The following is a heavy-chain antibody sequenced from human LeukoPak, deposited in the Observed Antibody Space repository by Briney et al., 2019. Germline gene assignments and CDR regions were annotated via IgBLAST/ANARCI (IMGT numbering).Heavy chain of an antibody. V-gene: IGHV4-39*01. J-gene: IGHJ4*02. D-gene: IGHD2-15*01. CDR3: ARRYCSGGSCYGGVLDY. CDR2: IYYSGST. Sequence: SETLSLTCTVSGGSISSSSYYWGWIRQPPGKGLEWIGSIYYSGSTYYNPSLKSRVTISVDTSKNQFSLKLSSVTAADTAVYYCARRYCSGGSCYGGVLDYWGQGTLVTVSS. CDR1: GGSISSSSYY.